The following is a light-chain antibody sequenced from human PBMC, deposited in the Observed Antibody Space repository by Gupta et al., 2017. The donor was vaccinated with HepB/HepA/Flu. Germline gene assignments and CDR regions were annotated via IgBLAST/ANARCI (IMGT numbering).Light chain of an antibody. J-gene: IGKJ5*01. CDR2: GAS. CDR1: QSVSSN. V-gene: IGKV3-15*01. CDR3: QQYNNWPIT. Sequence: EMVMTQTPATLSVSPGERATLSCRASQSVSSNLAWYQQQPGQAPRLLIYGASTRATGIPARFSGSGSGTEFTLTISSRQSEDFAVYYCQQYNNWPITFGQGTRLEIK.